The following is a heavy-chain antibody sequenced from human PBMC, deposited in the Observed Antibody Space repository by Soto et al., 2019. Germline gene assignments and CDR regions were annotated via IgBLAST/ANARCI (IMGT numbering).Heavy chain of an antibody. J-gene: IGHJ4*02. CDR3: AKARYYDSTGYLYYFDY. CDR2: ITGSGDYT. Sequence: GGSLRLSCAASGFTFSNYAMSWVRQAPGKGLEWVSSITGSGDYTYYADSVKGRFTISRDNSKNTLYLQMNSLRAEDTAVYYCAKARYYDSTGYLYYFDYCGQGTLVTVYS. CDR1: GFTFSNYA. V-gene: IGHV3-23*01. D-gene: IGHD3-22*01.